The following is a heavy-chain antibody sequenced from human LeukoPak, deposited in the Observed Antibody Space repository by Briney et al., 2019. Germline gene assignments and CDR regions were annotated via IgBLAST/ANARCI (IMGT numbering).Heavy chain of an antibody. CDR3: ARGDPDISFAVAGEAFDI. Sequence: GGSLRLSCAASGFIFSTYDMHSVRQAPGKGLEWVAVISYDRSNKYYADSVKGRFTISRDNSKNTLYLQMNSLRAEDTAVYYCARGDPDISFAVAGEAFDIWGQGTMVTVSS. J-gene: IGHJ3*02. D-gene: IGHD6-19*01. CDR1: GFIFSTYD. V-gene: IGHV3-30*03. CDR2: ISYDRSNK.